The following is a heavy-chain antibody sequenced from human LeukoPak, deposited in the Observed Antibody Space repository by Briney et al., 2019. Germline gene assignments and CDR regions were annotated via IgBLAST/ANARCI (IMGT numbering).Heavy chain of an antibody. CDR2: ISAYNGNT. Sequence: EASVKVSCKASGYTFTSYGISWVRQAPGQGLEWMGWISAYNGNTNYAQKLQGRVTMTTDTSTSTAYMELRSLRSDDTAVYYCARAITIFGVAPIDYWGQGTLVTVSS. J-gene: IGHJ4*02. V-gene: IGHV1-18*01. CDR3: ARAITIFGVAPIDY. D-gene: IGHD3-3*01. CDR1: GYTFTSYG.